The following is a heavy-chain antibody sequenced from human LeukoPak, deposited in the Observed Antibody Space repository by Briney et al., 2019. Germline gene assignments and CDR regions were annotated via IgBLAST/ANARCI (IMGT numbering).Heavy chain of an antibody. CDR2: ISSSSSI. D-gene: IGHD4-11*01. J-gene: IGHJ6*02. CDR3: ARGRAPLQFYYHGVDV. Sequence: GGPLRLSCAASGFTFSSYSMNGVRRAPGKGLEWGSYISSSSSIYYADSVKGRFTISRANAKNLLYLQMNSLRAEDTAVYYCARGRAPLQFYYHGVDVWGQGTTVTVSS. V-gene: IGHV3-48*01. CDR1: GFTFSSYS.